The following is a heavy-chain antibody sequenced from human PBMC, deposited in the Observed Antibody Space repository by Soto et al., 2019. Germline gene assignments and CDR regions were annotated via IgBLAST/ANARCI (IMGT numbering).Heavy chain of an antibody. CDR2: IIPIFGTA. V-gene: IGHV1-69*13. Sequence: SVKVSCKASGGTFSSYAISWVRQAPGQGLEWMGGIIPIFGTANYAQKFQGRVTITADESTSTAYMELSSLRSEDTAVYYCARDNRPWYYDSSGYLYYFDYWGQGTLVTVSS. J-gene: IGHJ4*02. CDR3: ARDNRPWYYDSSGYLYYFDY. CDR1: GGTFSSYA. D-gene: IGHD3-22*01.